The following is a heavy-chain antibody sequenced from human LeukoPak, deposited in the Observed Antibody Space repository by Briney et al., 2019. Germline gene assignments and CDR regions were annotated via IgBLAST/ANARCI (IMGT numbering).Heavy chain of an antibody. CDR1: GYSISSGYY. V-gene: IGHV4-38-2*02. J-gene: IGHJ6*03. Sequence: SETLSLTCTVSGYSISSGYYWGWIRQPPGKGLEWIGSTYHSGSTYYNPSLKSRVTISVDTSKNQFSLKLSSVTAADTAVYYCARASGYSYGYAYYYMDVWGKGTTVTVSS. CDR2: TYHSGST. CDR3: ARASGYSYGYAYYYMDV. D-gene: IGHD5-18*01.